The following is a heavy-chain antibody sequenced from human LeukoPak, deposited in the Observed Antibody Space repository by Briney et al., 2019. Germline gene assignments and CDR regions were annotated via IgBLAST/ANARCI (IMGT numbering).Heavy chain of an antibody. J-gene: IGHJ6*02. CDR2: INSDGSST. V-gene: IGHV3-74*01. CDR3: ARDKRLPVAGTGRYYYGMDV. D-gene: IGHD6-19*01. CDR1: GFTFSSYW. Sequence: GGSLRLSCAGSGFTFSSYWMHWVRQAPGKGLVWVSRINSDGSSTSYADSVKGRFTISRDNATNSLYLQMNSLRAEDTAVYYCARDKRLPVAGTGRYYYGMDVWGQGTTVTVSS.